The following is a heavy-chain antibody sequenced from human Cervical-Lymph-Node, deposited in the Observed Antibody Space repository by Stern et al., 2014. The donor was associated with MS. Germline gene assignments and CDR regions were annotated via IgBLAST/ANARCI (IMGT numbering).Heavy chain of an antibody. Sequence: QVQLQESGPGLVKPSETLSLTCTVSGGSISSYYWSWIRQPPGKGLEWIGYIYYSGSTNYNPSLKSRVTISVDTSKNQFSLKLSSVTAADTAVYYCARVNTVTKRGHYYYGMDVWGQGTTVTVSS. V-gene: IGHV4-59*01. D-gene: IGHD4-11*01. CDR3: ARVNTVTKRGHYYYGMDV. J-gene: IGHJ6*02. CDR2: IYYSGST. CDR1: GGSISSYY.